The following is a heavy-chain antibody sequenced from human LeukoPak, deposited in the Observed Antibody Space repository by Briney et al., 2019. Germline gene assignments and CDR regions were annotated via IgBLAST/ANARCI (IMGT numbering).Heavy chain of an antibody. Sequence: GGSLRLSCTASGFSVNGNHMSWVRQAPGKGLEWISVIYGGGSSFYADSVKGRVTISRDNSKNMLFLQMKSLRAEDAGVYYCARVYNLDYFDYWGQGTLVAVSS. J-gene: IGHJ4*02. D-gene: IGHD3-10*01. CDR2: IYGGGSS. V-gene: IGHV3-66*01. CDR1: GFSVNGNH. CDR3: ARVYNLDYFDY.